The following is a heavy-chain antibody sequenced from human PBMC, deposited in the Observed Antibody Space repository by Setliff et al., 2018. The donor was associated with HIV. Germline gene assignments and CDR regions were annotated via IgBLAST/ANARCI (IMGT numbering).Heavy chain of an antibody. J-gene: IGHJ4*02. CDR2: IFYSGST. CDR3: ARHDTEYSSYPIDY. CDR1: GGSITSSTYY. Sequence: PSETLSLTCTVSGGSITSSTYYWDWIRQPPGKGLEWIGSIFYSGSTYYNPSVKSRVTISVDTSKNQFSLKLSSVTAADTAVYYCARHDTEYSSYPIDYWGQGNLVTVSS. V-gene: IGHV4-39*01. D-gene: IGHD6-6*01.